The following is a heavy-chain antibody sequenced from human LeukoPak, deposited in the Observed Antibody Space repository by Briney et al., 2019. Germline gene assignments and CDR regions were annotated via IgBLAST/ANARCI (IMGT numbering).Heavy chain of an antibody. CDR1: GFTFSSYS. CDR3: ARDVRIVYYDRSPDY. Sequence: GGSLRLSCAASGFTFSSYSMNWVRQAPGKGLEWVSSISSSSSYIYYADSVKGRFTISRDSSKNTLYLQMNSLRAEDTAVYYCARDVRIVYYDRSPDYWGQGTLVTVSS. J-gene: IGHJ4*02. CDR2: ISSSSSYI. V-gene: IGHV3-21*01. D-gene: IGHD3-22*01.